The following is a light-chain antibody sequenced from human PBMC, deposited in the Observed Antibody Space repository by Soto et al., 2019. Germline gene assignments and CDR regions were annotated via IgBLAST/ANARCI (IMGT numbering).Light chain of an antibody. CDR3: QQYNNWPVGT. V-gene: IGKV3-15*01. Sequence: EIVMTQSPATLSVSPVERATLSCRASQSVSSNLAWYQQKPGQVPRLLIYGASTRATGIPARFSGSGSGTEFTLTISSLQSEDFAVYYCQQYNNWPVGTFGQGTKVDIK. J-gene: IGKJ1*01. CDR2: GAS. CDR1: QSVSSN.